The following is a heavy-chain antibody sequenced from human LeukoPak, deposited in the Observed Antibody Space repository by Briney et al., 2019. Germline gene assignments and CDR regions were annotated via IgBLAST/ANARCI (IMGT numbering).Heavy chain of an antibody. Sequence: SETLSLTCTVSGGSISSYYWSWIRQPPGKGLEWIGYIYYSGSTNYNPSLKSRVTISVDTSKNQFSLKLSSVTAADTAVYYCARVPYGTGWYFDLWGRGTLVTVSS. D-gene: IGHD3-10*01. J-gene: IGHJ2*01. CDR3: ARVPYGTGWYFDL. V-gene: IGHV4-59*01. CDR2: IYYSGST. CDR1: GGSISSYY.